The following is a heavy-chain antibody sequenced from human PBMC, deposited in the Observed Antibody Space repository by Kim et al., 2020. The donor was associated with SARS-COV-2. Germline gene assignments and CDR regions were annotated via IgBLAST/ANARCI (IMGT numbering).Heavy chain of an antibody. Sequence: AAAMKGRFTSTGDNSKNTLYLQMNSLGAEDTAVYYCARASYGDYAGYFDYWGQGTLVTVSS. D-gene: IGHD4-17*01. CDR3: ARASYGDYAGYFDY. J-gene: IGHJ4*02. V-gene: IGHV3-30*01.